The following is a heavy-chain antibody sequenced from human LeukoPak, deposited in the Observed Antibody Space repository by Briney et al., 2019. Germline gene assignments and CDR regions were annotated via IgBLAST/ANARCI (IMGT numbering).Heavy chain of an antibody. V-gene: IGHV1-8*01. CDR3: ARADCSSTSCYGRRYYYYGMDV. CDR1: GYTFTSYD. D-gene: IGHD2-2*01. CDR2: MNPNSGNT. J-gene: IGHJ6*02. Sequence: ASVTVSCKASGYTFTSYDINWVRQAPGQGLEWMGWMNPNSGNTGYAQKFQGRVTMTRNTSISTAYMELSSLRSEDTAVYYCARADCSSTSCYGRRYYYYGMDVWGQGTTVTVSS.